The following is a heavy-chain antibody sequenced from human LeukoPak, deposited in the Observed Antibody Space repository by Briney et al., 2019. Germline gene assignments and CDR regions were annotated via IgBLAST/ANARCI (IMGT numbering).Heavy chain of an antibody. V-gene: IGHV4-34*01. CDR2: INHSGST. J-gene: IGHJ4*02. CDR1: GGSFSGYY. CDR3: ARLPKKYYYGSGRNVGPANYFDY. D-gene: IGHD3-10*01. Sequence: SETLSLTCAVYGGSFSGYYWSWIRQPPGKGLEWIGEINHSGSTNYNPSLKSRVTISVDTSKNQFSLKLSSVTAADTAVYYCARLPKKYYYGSGRNVGPANYFDYWGQGTLVTVSS.